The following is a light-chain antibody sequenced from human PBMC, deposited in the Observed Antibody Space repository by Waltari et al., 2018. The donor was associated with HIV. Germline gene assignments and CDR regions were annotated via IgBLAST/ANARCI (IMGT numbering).Light chain of an antibody. J-gene: IGLJ3*02. CDR1: SSNIGADYD. CDR2: GNT. CDR3: QSYDSLSGSWV. V-gene: IGLV1-40*01. Sequence: QSVLTQPPSVSGAPGQSVIISCTGNSSNIGADYDAHWYQHLPGAAPKLLSYGNTNRPSGVPDRFSGAKSGTSASLAITGLQTEDEAYYSCQSYDSLSGSWVFGGGTKLTVL.